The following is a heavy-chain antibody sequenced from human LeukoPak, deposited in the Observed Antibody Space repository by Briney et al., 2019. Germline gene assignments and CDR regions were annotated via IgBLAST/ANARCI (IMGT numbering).Heavy chain of an antibody. D-gene: IGHD2-2*01. CDR2: IYHSGST. CDR3: ARGLPSHHAEDIVVVPAAQNATDFDY. J-gene: IGHJ4*02. V-gene: IGHV4-4*02. CDR1: GGSISSSNW. Sequence: PSGTLSLTCAVSGGSISSSNWWSGVRQPPGKGLEWIGQIYHSGSTNYNPSLKSRVTISVDTSKNQFSLKLSSVTAADTAVYYCARGLPSHHAEDIVVVPAAQNATDFDYWGQGTLVTVSS.